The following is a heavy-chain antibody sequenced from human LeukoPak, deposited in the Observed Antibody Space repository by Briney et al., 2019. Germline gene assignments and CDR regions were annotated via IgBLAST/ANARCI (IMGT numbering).Heavy chain of an antibody. Sequence: PSETLSLTCSVSGGSISSGSYYWSWIRQPAGKGLEWIGRIYTSGSTNYNPSLKSRVTISVDTSKNQFSLKLSSVTAADTAVYYCARGLRGYYYYYMDVWGKGTTVTVSS. CDR3: ARGLRGYYYYYMDV. J-gene: IGHJ6*03. CDR1: GGSISSGSYY. CDR2: IYTSGST. V-gene: IGHV4-61*02.